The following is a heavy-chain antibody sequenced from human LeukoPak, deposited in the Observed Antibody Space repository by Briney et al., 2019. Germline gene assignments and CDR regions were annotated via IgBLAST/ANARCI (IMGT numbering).Heavy chain of an antibody. J-gene: IGHJ4*02. V-gene: IGHV3-64D*06. Sequence: PGGSLTLSCSASGFTLSSYAMHWVRQAPGRGLEYVSAISSNGGSTYYADSVKSRFTISRDNSKNTLYLKMSSLIGEDTAVYYCVKARSSKISAAWEYWGQGTLVTVSS. CDR3: VKARSSKISAAWEY. CDR2: ISSNGGST. D-gene: IGHD6-13*01. CDR1: GFTLSSYA.